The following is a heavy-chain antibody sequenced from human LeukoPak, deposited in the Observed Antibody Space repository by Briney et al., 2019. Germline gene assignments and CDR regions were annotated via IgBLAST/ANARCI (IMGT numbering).Heavy chain of an antibody. Sequence: GGSLRLSCAASGFTLSSSWMHWVRQAPGKGLEWVSAISGSGGSTYYADSVKGRFTISRDNSKNTLYLQMNSLRAEDTAVYYCAKAAYCSGGSGYRGLGDLSYWGQGTLVTVSS. CDR2: ISGSGGST. CDR3: AKAAYCSGGSGYRGLGDLSY. D-gene: IGHD2-15*01. V-gene: IGHV3-23*01. CDR1: GFTLSSSW. J-gene: IGHJ4*02.